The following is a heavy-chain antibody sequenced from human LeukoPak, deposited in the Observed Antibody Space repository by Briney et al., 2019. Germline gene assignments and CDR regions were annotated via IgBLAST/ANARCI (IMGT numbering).Heavy chain of an antibody. J-gene: IGHJ4*02. Sequence: GGSLRLSCAASGFTFSGSAMHWVRQASGKGLEWVGRIRSKANSYATAYAASVKGRFTISRDDSKNTAYLQMNSLETEDTAVYYCTRVGATFLDYWGQGTLVTVSS. CDR2: IRSKANSYAT. CDR3: TRVGATFLDY. V-gene: IGHV3-73*01. D-gene: IGHD1-26*01. CDR1: GFTFSGSA.